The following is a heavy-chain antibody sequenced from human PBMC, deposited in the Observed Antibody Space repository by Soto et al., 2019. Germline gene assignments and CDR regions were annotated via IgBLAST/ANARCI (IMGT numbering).Heavy chain of an antibody. J-gene: IGHJ4*02. D-gene: IGHD5-12*01. CDR1: GFTFSNCA. CDR3: AKRFYREEDGYNFFDS. CDR2: ISGRGGST. Sequence: PGGFLRLSCSASGFTFSNCAMSWVRQAPGKGLEWVSTISGRGGSTYYADSVKGRLTISRDNSKNTLFLQMNSLRAEDTAVYYCAKRFYREEDGYNFFDSWGQGTLVTVSS. V-gene: IGHV3-23*01.